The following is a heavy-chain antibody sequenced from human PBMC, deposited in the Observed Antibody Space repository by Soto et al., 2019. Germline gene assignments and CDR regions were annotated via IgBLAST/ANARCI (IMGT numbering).Heavy chain of an antibody. CDR3: ARDTGV. CDR1: GITVSNNY. J-gene: IGHJ4*02. D-gene: IGHD4-17*01. CDR2: IYSGGST. Sequence: EVQLVASGGGLVQPGGSLRLSCAASGITVSNNYMSWVRQPPGKGLEWVSVIYSGGSTYYADSVKGRFTVSRDNFKNTLYLQMNSLRADDTAIYYCARDTGVWGQGTLVTVSS. V-gene: IGHV3-66*01.